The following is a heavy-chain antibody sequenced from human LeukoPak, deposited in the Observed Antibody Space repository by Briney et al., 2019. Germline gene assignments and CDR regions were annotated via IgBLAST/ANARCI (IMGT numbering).Heavy chain of an antibody. CDR3: ARVGHSDV. J-gene: IGHJ6*04. V-gene: IGHV3-48*03. Sequence: GGSLRLSCAASGFTFSSYEMNWVRQPPGKGLDWVSHISSSGSVIYYADSVKGRFTISRDNAKNSLYLQMNSLRPEDTAVYYCARVGHSDVWGKGTTVTVSS. CDR2: ISSSGSVI. CDR1: GFTFSSYE.